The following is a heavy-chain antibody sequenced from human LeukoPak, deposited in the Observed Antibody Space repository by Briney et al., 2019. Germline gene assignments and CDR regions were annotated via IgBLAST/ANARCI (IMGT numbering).Heavy chain of an antibody. J-gene: IGHJ4*02. CDR1: GYTFTGYY. D-gene: IGHD5-18*01. CDR2: INPNSGGT. V-gene: IGHV1-2*06. CDR3: ARVGYSYGYVMNFDY. Sequence: ASVKVSCKASGYTFTGYYMHWVRQAPGQGLEWMGRINPNSGGTNYAQKFQGRVTMTRDTSISTAYMELSSLRSDDTAVYYCARVGYSYGYVMNFDYWGQGTLVTVSS.